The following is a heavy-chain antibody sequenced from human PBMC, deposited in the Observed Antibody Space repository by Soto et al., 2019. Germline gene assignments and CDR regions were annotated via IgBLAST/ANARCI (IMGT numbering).Heavy chain of an antibody. V-gene: IGHV3-48*01. D-gene: IGHD3-3*01. CDR3: SSGLHHDLLAFDI. Sequence: EVQLVESGGGLVQPGGSLRLSCAASGFTFSTYSMNWVRQAPGKGLEWVSYISSSSTSIYYADSVKGRFTISRYNAKHSLYLQMNSLRAEETSFYYCSSGLHHDLLAFDIWGQGTMVNVSS. CDR2: ISSSSTSI. CDR1: GFTFSTYS. J-gene: IGHJ3*02.